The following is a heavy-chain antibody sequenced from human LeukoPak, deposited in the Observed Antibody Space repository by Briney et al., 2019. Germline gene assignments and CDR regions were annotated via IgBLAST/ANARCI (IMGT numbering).Heavy chain of an antibody. D-gene: IGHD2-21*02. V-gene: IGHV3-11*01. CDR1: GFTFSDYY. CDR2: ISSSSSTL. J-gene: IGHJ5*01. CDR3: VRDVTGWTNLFDS. Sequence: PGGSLRLSCAASGFTFSDYYMRWLRQAPGKGLEWVSYISSSSSTLSYADSVKGRFTISRDNAKNSLFLQMNSLRAEDTDVYYCVRDVTGWTNLFDSWGQGTLVTVSS.